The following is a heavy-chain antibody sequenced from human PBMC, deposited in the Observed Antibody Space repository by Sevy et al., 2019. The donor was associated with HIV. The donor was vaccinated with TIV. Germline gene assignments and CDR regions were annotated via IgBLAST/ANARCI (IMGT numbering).Heavy chain of an antibody. CDR3: AKSPSSPGSSSTWATFDY. Sequence: GGSLRLSCAASGFTFSNYAMSWVRQAPGKGLEWVSAISASGGTTFFADSVKGRFTISRDNSKNTKYLQMNSLRVEDTAVYYCAKSPSSPGSSSTWATFDYWGQGTLVTVSS. CDR2: ISASGGTT. V-gene: IGHV3-23*01. CDR1: GFTFSNYA. J-gene: IGHJ4*02. D-gene: IGHD6-13*01.